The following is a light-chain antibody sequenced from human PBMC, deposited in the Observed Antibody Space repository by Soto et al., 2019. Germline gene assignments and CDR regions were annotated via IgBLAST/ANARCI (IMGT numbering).Light chain of an antibody. V-gene: IGKV3-20*01. CDR2: GAS. CDR1: QSVGSSF. CDR3: QQYGSSSWT. J-gene: IGKJ1*01. Sequence: EIVLTQSPGTLSLSPGERATLSCRASQSVGSSFLAWYRQKPGQAPRLLIFGASSRATAIPDRFSGSGSGTDFTLTISRLEPEDCAVYYCQQYGSSSWTFGQGTKVEIK.